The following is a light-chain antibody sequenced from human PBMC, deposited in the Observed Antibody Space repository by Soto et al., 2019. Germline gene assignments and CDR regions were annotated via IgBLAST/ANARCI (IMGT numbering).Light chain of an antibody. V-gene: IGKV4-1*01. CDR3: QQYSSTPMYT. Sequence: DIVLTQSPDSLAVSLGERATINCKSSQSVLYSSNNKNYLAWYQQKPGQPPKLLIYWASTRESGVPDRFSGSGYGTDFTLTLRSLQAEDVAVYYCQQYSSTPMYTFGQGTKLEIK. J-gene: IGKJ2*01. CDR1: QSVLYSSNNKNY. CDR2: WAS.